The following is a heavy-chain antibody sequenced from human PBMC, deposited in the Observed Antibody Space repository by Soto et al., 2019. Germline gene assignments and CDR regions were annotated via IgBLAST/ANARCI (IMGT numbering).Heavy chain of an antibody. J-gene: IGHJ4*02. CDR2: IYPGDSDT. CDR1: GYSFTSYW. CDR3: VTRSSECSGCSCYWDY. Sequence: PGESLKISCKGSGYSFTSYWIGWVRQMPGKGLEWMGIIYPGDSDTRYSPSFQGQVTISADKSISTAYLQWSSLKASDTAMYYCVTRSSECSGCSCYWDYWGQGTLVTVSS. V-gene: IGHV5-51*01. D-gene: IGHD2-15*01.